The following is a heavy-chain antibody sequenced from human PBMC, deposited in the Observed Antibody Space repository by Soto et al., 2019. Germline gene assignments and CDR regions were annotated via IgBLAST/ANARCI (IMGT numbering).Heavy chain of an antibody. J-gene: IGHJ1*01. V-gene: IGHV3-30*18. CDR3: ANAEIYGDYVRYFQH. CDR1: GFTFSSYG. D-gene: IGHD4-17*01. Sequence: QVQLVESGGGVVQPGRSLRLSCAASGFTFSSYGMHWVRQAPGKGLEWVAVISYDGSNKYYADSVKGRFTISRDNSKNPLYLQMNSLRAEDTAVYYCANAEIYGDYVRYFQHWGQGTLVTVSS. CDR2: ISYDGSNK.